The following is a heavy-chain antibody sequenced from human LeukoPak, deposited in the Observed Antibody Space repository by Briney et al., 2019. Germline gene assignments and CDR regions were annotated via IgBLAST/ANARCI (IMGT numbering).Heavy chain of an antibody. J-gene: IGHJ4*02. D-gene: IGHD5-18*01. Sequence: HPGGSLRLSCAASGFTFSSYAMSWVRQAPGKGLEWVSAISGSGGSTYYADSVKGRFTISRDNSKNTLYLQMNSLRAEDTAVYYCARGWIQLWLLDYWGQGTLVTVSS. CDR3: ARGWIQLWLLDY. CDR1: GFTFSSYA. V-gene: IGHV3-23*01. CDR2: ISGSGGST.